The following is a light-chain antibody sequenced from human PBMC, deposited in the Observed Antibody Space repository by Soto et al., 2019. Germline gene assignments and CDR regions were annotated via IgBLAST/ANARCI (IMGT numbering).Light chain of an antibody. CDR2: GAS. CDR3: QQYDNSPPT. J-gene: IGKJ1*01. V-gene: IGKV3-20*01. Sequence: EIVLTQSPGTLSLSPGERATLSCRASQSVISNYLAWYQQKPGQAPRLLIYGASSRATGIPDRFSGSGSGADFTLTINRLEPEDFAMYYCQQYDNSPPTFGQGTKVESK. CDR1: QSVISNY.